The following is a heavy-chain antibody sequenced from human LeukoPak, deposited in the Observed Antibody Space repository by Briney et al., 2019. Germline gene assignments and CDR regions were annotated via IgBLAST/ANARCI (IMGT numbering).Heavy chain of an antibody. CDR1: GFTFSNYA. Sequence: GGSLRLSCAASGFTFSNYAMSWARQAPGKGLEWVSAISGTGGTTYYADSVKGRFTISRDNSKNTLYLQMNSLRAEDTAVYYCARETSSTSCFDCWGQGTLVTVSS. CDR2: ISGTGGTT. J-gene: IGHJ4*02. D-gene: IGHD2-2*01. V-gene: IGHV3-23*01. CDR3: ARETSSTSCFDC.